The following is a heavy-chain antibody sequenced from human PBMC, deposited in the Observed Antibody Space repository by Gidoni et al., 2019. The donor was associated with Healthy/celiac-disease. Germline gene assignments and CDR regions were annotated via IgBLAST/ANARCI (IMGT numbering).Heavy chain of an antibody. V-gene: IGHV3-15*01. Sequence: EVQLVESGGGLVKPGGSLRSYCAASGFAFSNGWMSWVRQAPGKGLAWVGRIKSKTDGGTTDYAAPVKGRFTISRDDSKNTLYLQMNSLKTEDTAVYYCTTDWRGTDAFDIWGQGTMVTVSS. CDR3: TTDWRGTDAFDI. D-gene: IGHD3-3*01. CDR1: GFAFSNGW. CDR2: IKSKTDGGTT. J-gene: IGHJ3*02.